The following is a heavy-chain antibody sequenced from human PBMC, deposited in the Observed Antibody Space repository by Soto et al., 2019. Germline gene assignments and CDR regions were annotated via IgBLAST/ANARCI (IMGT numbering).Heavy chain of an antibody. J-gene: IGHJ4*02. CDR3: ASLRARGYSGYPNSDY. V-gene: IGHV3-23*01. Sequence: SLSLSCAASGFTFTSYANSSVRQAPGTGLEWVSAISGSGGSTYYADSVKGRFTISRDNYKNMLYLQMNSLRAEYTAVYYCASLRARGYSGYPNSDYWDQGTLFTVSS. CDR1: GFTFTSYA. D-gene: IGHD5-12*01. CDR2: ISGSGGST.